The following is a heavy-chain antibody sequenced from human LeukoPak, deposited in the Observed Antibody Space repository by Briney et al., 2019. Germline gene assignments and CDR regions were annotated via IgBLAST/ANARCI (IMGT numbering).Heavy chain of an antibody. J-gene: IGHJ4*02. CDR2: ISGSGGGT. D-gene: IGHD3-10*01. Sequence: GGSLRLSCATSGFTFSSSAMSWVRQPPGKGLAWVSTISGSGGGTYYADSVKGRFTISRDDSKNTLYLQMNSLRAEDTAVFYCGKLFYSSGMYHFDYWGQGTLVTVSS. CDR3: GKLFYSSGMYHFDY. CDR1: GFTFSSSA. V-gene: IGHV3-23*01.